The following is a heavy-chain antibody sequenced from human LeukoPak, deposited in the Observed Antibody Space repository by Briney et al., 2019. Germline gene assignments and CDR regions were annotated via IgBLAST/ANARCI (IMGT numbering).Heavy chain of an antibody. CDR2: ISSSSRFI. V-gene: IGHV3-21*06. D-gene: IGHD3-3*01. Sequence: SGGSLRLSCAASGISFSNYSMNWVRQAPGKGLEWVSLISSSSRFIYYGDSVKGRFTISRDNARNSLFLQMNSLRAEDTAVYYCARESEYDFWTGSYFDTWGQGTLVTVSS. J-gene: IGHJ4*02. CDR3: ARESEYDFWTGSYFDT. CDR1: GISFSNYS.